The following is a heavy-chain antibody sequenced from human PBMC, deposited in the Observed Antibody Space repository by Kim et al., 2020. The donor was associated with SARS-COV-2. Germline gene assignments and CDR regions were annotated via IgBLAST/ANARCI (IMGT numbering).Heavy chain of an antibody. J-gene: IGHJ4*02. Sequence: ETLSLTCTVSSDSISAYYWSWIRRLPGKGLEWIGYIFYSGSTSYNPSLKSRVTISWDTSRNQFSLDLTSVTHADTAVYYCARSEGRASWHQFDYWGQGILVTVSS. CDR3: ARSEGRASWHQFDY. CDR1: SDSISAYY. CDR2: IFYSGST. V-gene: IGHV4-59*01.